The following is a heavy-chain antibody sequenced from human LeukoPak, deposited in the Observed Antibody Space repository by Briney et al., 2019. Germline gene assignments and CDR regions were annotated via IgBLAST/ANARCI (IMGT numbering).Heavy chain of an antibody. CDR2: INYSGST. CDR3: AREVGYKQQLVVRYYYYYYMDV. V-gene: IGHV4-34*01. D-gene: IGHD6-13*01. CDR1: GGSFSGYY. Sequence: KPSETLSLTCAVYGGSFSGYYWSWIRQPPGKGLEWIGEINYSGSTNYNPSLKSRVTISVDTSKNQFSLQLNSVTPEDTAVYYCAREVGYKQQLVVRYYYYYYMDVWGKGTTVTVSS. J-gene: IGHJ6*03.